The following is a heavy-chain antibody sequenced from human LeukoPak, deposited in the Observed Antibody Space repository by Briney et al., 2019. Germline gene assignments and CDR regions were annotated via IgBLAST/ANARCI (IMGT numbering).Heavy chain of an antibody. CDR3: ARGDTMVRGVPYGMDV. Sequence: GGSLRPSCAASGFTFSSYWMSWVRQAPGKGLEWVANIKQDGSEKYYVDSVKGRFTISRDNAKNSLYLQMNSLRAEDTAVYYCARGDTMVRGVPYGMDVWGQGTTVTVSS. CDR1: GFTFSSYW. D-gene: IGHD3-10*01. J-gene: IGHJ6*02. V-gene: IGHV3-7*01. CDR2: IKQDGSEK.